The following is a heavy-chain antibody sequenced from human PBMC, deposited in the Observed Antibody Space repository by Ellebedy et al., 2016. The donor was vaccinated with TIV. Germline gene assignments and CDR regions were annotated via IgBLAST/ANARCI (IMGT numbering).Heavy chain of an antibody. CDR1: GFTVSRNH. Sequence: PGGSLRLSCAASGFTVSRNHMSWVRQAPGKGLEWVSLIYSGGATYYADSVKGRFTISRDNSKNTLYLQMNSLRAEDTAVYYCARATGYSSSAAHYWGQGTLVTVSS. CDR3: ARATGYSSSAAHY. D-gene: IGHD6-13*01. CDR2: IYSGGAT. J-gene: IGHJ4*02. V-gene: IGHV3-66*01.